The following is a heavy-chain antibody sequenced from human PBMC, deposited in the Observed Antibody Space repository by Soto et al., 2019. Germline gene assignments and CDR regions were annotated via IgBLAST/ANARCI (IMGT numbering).Heavy chain of an antibody. CDR3: ASFSGYYPGHPDY. V-gene: IGHV1-69*13. J-gene: IGHJ4*02. CDR1: GGTFSSYA. Sequence: SVKVSCKASGGTFSSYAISWVRQAPGQGLEWMGGIIPIFGTANYAQKFQGRVTITAGESTSTAYMELSSLRSEDTAVYCCASFSGYYPGHPDYWGQGTLVTVSS. D-gene: IGHD3-22*01. CDR2: IIPIFGTA.